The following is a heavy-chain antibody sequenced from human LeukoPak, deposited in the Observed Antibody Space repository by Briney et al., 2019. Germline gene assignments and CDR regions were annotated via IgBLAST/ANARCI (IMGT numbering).Heavy chain of an antibody. J-gene: IGHJ6*02. D-gene: IGHD2-15*01. CDR1: GGSISSSSYY. CDR2: IYYSGST. Sequence: SETLSLTCTVSGGSISSSSYYWGWIRQPPGKGLEWIGSIYYSGSTYYNPSLKSRVTISVDTSKNQFSLKLSSVTAADTAVYYCARHVIVAATSMDYGMDVWGQGTTVTVSS. CDR3: ARHVIVAATSMDYGMDV. V-gene: IGHV4-39*01.